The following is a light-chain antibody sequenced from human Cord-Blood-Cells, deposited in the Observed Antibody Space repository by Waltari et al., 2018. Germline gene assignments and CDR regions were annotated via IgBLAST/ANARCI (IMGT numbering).Light chain of an antibody. V-gene: IGLV2-23*03. J-gene: IGLJ1*01. CDR3: CSYAGSSTFYV. CDR1: SSDVGSYNL. CDR2: EGS. Sequence: QSALTQPASVSGSPGQSITISCTGTSSDVGSYNLVSWYQQHPGKAPKLMIYEGSKRPSGVSTRFSGSKSSNTASLTISGLQAEDEADYYCCSYAGSSTFYVFGTGTKVTVL.